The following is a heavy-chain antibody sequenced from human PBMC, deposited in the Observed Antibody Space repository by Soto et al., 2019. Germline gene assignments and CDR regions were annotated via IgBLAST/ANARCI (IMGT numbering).Heavy chain of an antibody. V-gene: IGHV4-39*01. J-gene: IGHJ6*02. CDR1: GGSISSSSYY. Sequence: QLQLQESGPGLVKPSETLSLTCTVSGGSISSSSYYWGWIRQPPGKGLEWIGSVYYSGSTYYNPSHKSRVTIHIDTAKDQFTLKMSSVTAADTAVYYCARQTAVYYYSGIDVWGQGTTVTDS. CDR3: ARQTAVYYYSGIDV. CDR2: VYYSGST.